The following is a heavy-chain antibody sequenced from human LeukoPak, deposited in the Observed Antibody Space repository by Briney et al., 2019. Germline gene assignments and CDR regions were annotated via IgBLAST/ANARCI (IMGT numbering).Heavy chain of an antibody. CDR1: GFMFDDYA. D-gene: IGHD4-23*01. Sequence: GGSLRLSCAASGFMFDDYAMHWVRQAPGKGLEWVSGISWNSGSIDYVDSVKGRFTISRDNAKNSLYLQMNSLRAEDTAFYYCAKAEGFFGGYYDHWGQGTLVTVSS. J-gene: IGHJ4*02. CDR2: ISWNSGSI. CDR3: AKAEGFFGGYYDH. V-gene: IGHV3-9*01.